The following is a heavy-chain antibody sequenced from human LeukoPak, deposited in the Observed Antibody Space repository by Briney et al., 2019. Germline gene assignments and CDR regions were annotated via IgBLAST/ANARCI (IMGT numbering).Heavy chain of an antibody. V-gene: IGHV3-23*01. CDR1: GFTFSSYA. CDR2: ISGSGGST. CDR3: AKTSSGIMSSALDY. Sequence: PGGSLRLSCAASGFTFSSYAMSWVRQAPGKGLEWVSAISGSGGSTNYADSVKGRFTISRDNSKNTLYLQMNSLRAEDTAVYYCAKTSSGIMSSALDYWGQGTLVTVSS. D-gene: IGHD5/OR15-5a*01. J-gene: IGHJ4*02.